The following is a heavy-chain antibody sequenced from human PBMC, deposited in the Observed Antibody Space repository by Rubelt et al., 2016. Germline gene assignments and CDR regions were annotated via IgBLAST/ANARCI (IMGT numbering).Heavy chain of an antibody. CDR3: ARDRAGSSSWYPVFGAFDI. D-gene: IGHD6-13*01. Sequence: QVQLVESGGGVVQPGRSLRLSCAASGFTFSSYGMHWVRQAPGKGLEWVAVIWYDGSNKYYADSVKGRFTISRDNSKSTLYLQMNSLRAEEPAVYYCARDRAGSSSWYPVFGAFDIWGQGTMVTVSS. CDR1: GFTFSSYG. V-gene: IGHV3-33*01. J-gene: IGHJ3*02. CDR2: IWYDGSNK.